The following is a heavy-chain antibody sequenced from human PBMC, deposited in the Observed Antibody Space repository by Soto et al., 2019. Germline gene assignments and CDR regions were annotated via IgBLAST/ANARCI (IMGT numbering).Heavy chain of an antibody. CDR2: INPNSGGT. V-gene: IGHV1-2*04. D-gene: IGHD6-19*01. CDR3: ARADSQSGLVGGWFDP. CDR1: GYTFTGYY. Sequence: ASVKVSCKASGYTFTGYYMHWVRQAPGQGLEWMGWINPNSGGTNYAQKFQGWVTMTRDTSISTAYMELSRLRSDDTAVYYCARADSQSGLVGGWFDPWGQGTLVTVSS. J-gene: IGHJ5*02.